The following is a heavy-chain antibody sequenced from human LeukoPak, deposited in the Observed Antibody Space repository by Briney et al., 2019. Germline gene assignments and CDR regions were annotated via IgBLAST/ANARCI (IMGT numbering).Heavy chain of an antibody. Sequence: PGGSLRLSCAASGFTFSSYAMSWVRQAPGKGLEWVSGMSTNGGSTSYADSVKGRFTISRDNPRNTLYMQMNSLSAEDTAVYYCSVMHRYYDGSGYWVQWGQGTLVTVSS. J-gene: IGHJ4*02. CDR2: MSTNGGST. CDR1: GFTFSSYA. D-gene: IGHD3-22*01. CDR3: SVMHRYYDGSGYWVQ. V-gene: IGHV3-23*01.